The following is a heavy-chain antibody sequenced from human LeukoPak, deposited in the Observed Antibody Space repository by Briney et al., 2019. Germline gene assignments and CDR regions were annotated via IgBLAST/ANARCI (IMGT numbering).Heavy chain of an antibody. Sequence: PSETLSLTCTVSGGSISSSSYYCGWIRQPPGKGLEWIGSIYYSGSTYYNPSLKSRVTISVDTSKNQFSLKLSSVTAADTAVYYCARLLYDGDYLWGQGTLVTVSS. J-gene: IGHJ5*02. D-gene: IGHD4-17*01. V-gene: IGHV4-39*01. CDR1: GGSISSSSYY. CDR2: IYYSGST. CDR3: ARLLYDGDYL.